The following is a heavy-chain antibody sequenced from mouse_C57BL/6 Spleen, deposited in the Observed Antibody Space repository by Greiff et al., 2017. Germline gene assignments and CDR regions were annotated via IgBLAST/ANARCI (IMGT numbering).Heavy chain of an antibody. V-gene: IGHV1-69*01. CDR3: ALYYGNGGSGFDY. CDR2: IDPSDSYT. J-gene: IGHJ2*01. CDR1: GYTFTSYW. D-gene: IGHD2-1*01. Sequence: VQLQQPGAELVMPGASVKLSCKASGYTFTSYWMHWVKQRPGQGLEWIGEIDPSDSYTNYNQKFKGKSTLTVAKSSSPAYMQLSSLTSEDSAVYYCALYYGNGGSGFDYGGQGTTRTVSS.